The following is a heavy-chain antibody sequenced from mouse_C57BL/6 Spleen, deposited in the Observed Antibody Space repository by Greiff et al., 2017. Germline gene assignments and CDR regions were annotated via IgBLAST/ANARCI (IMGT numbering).Heavy chain of an antibody. J-gene: IGHJ4*01. CDR1: GYAFSSYW. V-gene: IGHV1-80*01. Sequence: VQLQESGAELVKPGASVKISCKASGYAFSSYWMNWVKQRPGKGLEWIGQIYPGDGDTNYNGKFKGKATLTADKSSSTAYMQLSSLTSEDSAVDFCARVYDYGGAMDYWGQGTSVTVSS. CDR3: ARVYDYGGAMDY. D-gene: IGHD2-4*01. CDR2: IYPGDGDT.